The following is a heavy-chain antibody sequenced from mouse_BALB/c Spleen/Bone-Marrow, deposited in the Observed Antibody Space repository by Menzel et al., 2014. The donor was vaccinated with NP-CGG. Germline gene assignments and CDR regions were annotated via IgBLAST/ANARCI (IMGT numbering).Heavy chain of an antibody. CDR2: INPESRTI. D-gene: IGHD1-1*01. CDR1: GFDFSRYW. Sequence: VQLKESGGGLVQPGGSLKLSCAASGFDFSRYWMSWVRQAPGKGLEWIGEINPESRTINYSPSLKDKFIISRDNAKNTLYLRLNRVRSEDTALYYCARLDYYDYLNYWGQGTTLTISS. CDR3: ARLDYYDYLNY. J-gene: IGHJ2*01. V-gene: IGHV4-1*02.